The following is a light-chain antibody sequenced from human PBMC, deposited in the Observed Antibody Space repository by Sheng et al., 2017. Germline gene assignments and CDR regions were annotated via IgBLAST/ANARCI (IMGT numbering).Light chain of an antibody. Sequence: EIAMTQSPATLSVSPGERATLSCWASQSVSSNLAWYQQKPGQAPRLLIYGASTRATGVPARFSGSGSGTDFTLTISSLQSEDFAVYYCQQYNNWQWTFGQGTKVEIK. V-gene: IGKV3-15*01. J-gene: IGKJ1*01. CDR3: QQYNNWQWT. CDR2: GAS. CDR1: QSVSSN.